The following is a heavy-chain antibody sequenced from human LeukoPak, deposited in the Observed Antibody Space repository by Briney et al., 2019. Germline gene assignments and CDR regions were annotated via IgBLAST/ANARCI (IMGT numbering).Heavy chain of an antibody. J-gene: IGHJ6*02. CDR1: GFTFSSYA. CDR2: ISGSGGST. V-gene: IGHV3-23*01. CDR3: AKDRSIRYFDWSQPYGMDV. D-gene: IGHD3-9*01. Sequence: GGSLRLSCAASGFTFSSYAMSWVRQAPGKGLEWVSAISGSGGSTYYADSVKGRFTISRDNSKNTLYLQMNGLRAEDTAVYYCAKDRSIRYFDWSQPYGMDVWGQGTTVTVSS.